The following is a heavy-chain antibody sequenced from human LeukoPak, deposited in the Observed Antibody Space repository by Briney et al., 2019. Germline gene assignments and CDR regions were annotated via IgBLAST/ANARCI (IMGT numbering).Heavy chain of an antibody. J-gene: IGHJ4*02. CDR1: GGSISSFY. D-gene: IGHD6-13*01. Sequence: SETLSLACTVSGGSISSFYWSWIRQPAGKGLEWIGRIYTSGSTNYNPSLKSRVTMSVDTSKNQFSLNLSSVTAADTAVYYCARDVVAAAGSWDYWGQGTLVTVSS. V-gene: IGHV4-4*07. CDR2: IYTSGST. CDR3: ARDVVAAAGSWDY.